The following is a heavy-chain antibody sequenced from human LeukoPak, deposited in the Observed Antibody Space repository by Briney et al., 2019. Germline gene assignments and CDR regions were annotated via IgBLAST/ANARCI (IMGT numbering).Heavy chain of an antibody. Sequence: GGSLRLSCAASGFTFSSYAMSWIRQAPGKGLEWVSAISGSGGSTYYADSVKGRFTISRDNSKNTLYLQMNSLRAEDTAVYYCAKRPPGIAAAGAYFDYWGQGTLVTVS. CDR3: AKRPPGIAAAGAYFDY. V-gene: IGHV3-23*01. CDR2: ISGSGGST. D-gene: IGHD6-13*01. CDR1: GFTFSSYA. J-gene: IGHJ4*02.